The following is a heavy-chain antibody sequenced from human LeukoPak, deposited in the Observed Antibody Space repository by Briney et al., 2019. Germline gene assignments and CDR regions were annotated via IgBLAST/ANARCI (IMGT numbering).Heavy chain of an antibody. J-gene: IGHJ4*02. D-gene: IGHD3-10*01. CDR3: ARGRDYYGSGSYSH. Sequence: PSETLSLTCTVSGYSISSGYYWSWIRQPPGKGLEWIGYIYYSGSTNYNPSLKSRVTISVDTSKNQFSLKLSSVTAADTAVYYCARGRDYYGSGSYSHWGQGTLVTVSS. CDR1: GYSISSGYY. CDR2: IYYSGST. V-gene: IGHV4-61*01.